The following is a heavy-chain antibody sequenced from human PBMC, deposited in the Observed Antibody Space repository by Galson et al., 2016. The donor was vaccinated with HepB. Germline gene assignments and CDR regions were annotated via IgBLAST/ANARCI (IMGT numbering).Heavy chain of an antibody. J-gene: IGHJ4*02. CDR3: AKESWVFRHPGVGYLDY. V-gene: IGHV3-66*02. CDR2: IYSGGGT. D-gene: IGHD1-26*01. CDR1: GYTVSNNF. Sequence: SLRLSCAASGYTVSNNFMRWVRQAPGKGLEWVSLIYSGGGTHYVDSVKGRFIISRDNSKNTLYLQMNSLRAEDTAVYYCAKESWVFRHPGVGYLDYWGQGTLVTVSS.